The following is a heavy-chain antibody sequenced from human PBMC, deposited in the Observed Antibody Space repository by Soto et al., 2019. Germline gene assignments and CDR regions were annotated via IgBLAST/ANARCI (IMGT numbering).Heavy chain of an antibody. V-gene: IGHV3-43*01. CDR1: GFTFDDYT. D-gene: IGHD1-26*01. CDR3: AKVSGGSYHN. J-gene: IGHJ4*02. CDR2: ISWDGGST. Sequence: EEQLVESGGVVVQPGGSLRLSCAASGFTFDDYTMHWVRQAPGKGLEWVSLISWDGGSTYYADSVKGRFTISRDNSKNSLYLQMNSLRTEDTALYYCAKVSGGSYHNWGQGTLVTVSS.